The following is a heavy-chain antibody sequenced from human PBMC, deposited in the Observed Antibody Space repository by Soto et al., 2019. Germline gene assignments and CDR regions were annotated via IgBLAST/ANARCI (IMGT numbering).Heavy chain of an antibody. J-gene: IGHJ4*02. D-gene: IGHD2-15*01. CDR1: GYTFSTYW. Sequence: PGESLKISCRGSGYTFSTYWIAWVRQMPGKGLELMGIVYPSDSDIRYSPSFQGQVTISADKSISTAYLQWSSLKASDSAMYYCARPSTCSGGSCFPYYFDSWGQGTQVTVSS. V-gene: IGHV5-51*01. CDR3: ARPSTCSGGSCFPYYFDS. CDR2: VYPSDSDI.